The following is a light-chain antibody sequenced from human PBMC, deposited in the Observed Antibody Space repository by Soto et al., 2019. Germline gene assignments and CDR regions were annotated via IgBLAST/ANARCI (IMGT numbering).Light chain of an antibody. CDR2: GAS. V-gene: IGKV3-15*01. Sequence: IGMTQSPATLSVSPGERATLSCRASKNVSSNLAWYQQKPGQAPSLLIYGASTRATGSPARCSGSGSGTKFTLTIISRQSEDFSVYYCQQYNNWPRTFGQGTKVDIK. CDR3: QQYNNWPRT. CDR1: KNVSSN. J-gene: IGKJ1*01.